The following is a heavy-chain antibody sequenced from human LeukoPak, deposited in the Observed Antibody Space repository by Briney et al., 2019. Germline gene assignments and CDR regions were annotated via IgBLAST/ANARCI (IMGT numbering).Heavy chain of an antibody. J-gene: IGHJ5*02. D-gene: IGHD3-16*01. CDR3: ARGRGEVLQAENNWFGP. V-gene: IGHV1-8*03. Sequence: GASVKVSCKASGYTFTSYDINWVRQATGQGLEWMGWMNPNSGNTGYAQKFQGRVTITRNTSISTAYMELSRLRSEDTAFYYCARGRGEVLQAENNWFGPWGQGTLVTVSS. CDR1: GYTFTSYD. CDR2: MNPNSGNT.